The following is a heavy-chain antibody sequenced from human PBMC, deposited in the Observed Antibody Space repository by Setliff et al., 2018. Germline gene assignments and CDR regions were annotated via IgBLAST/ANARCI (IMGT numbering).Heavy chain of an antibody. V-gene: IGHV1-46*01. CDR1: GYTFTSYY. CDR2: INPSGGST. Sequence: GASVKVSCKASGYTFTSYYMHWVRQAPGQGLEWMGIINPSGGSTSYAQKFQGRVTLSRDTSITTAYMELSRLRADDTAVYYCAREGILVAGTTGFDHWGQGTLVTVSS. D-gene: IGHD6-19*01. CDR3: AREGILVAGTTGFDH. J-gene: IGHJ4*02.